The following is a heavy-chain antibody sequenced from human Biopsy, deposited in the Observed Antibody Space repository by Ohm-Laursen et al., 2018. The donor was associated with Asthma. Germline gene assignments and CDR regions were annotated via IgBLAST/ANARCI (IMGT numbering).Heavy chain of an antibody. CDR2: HDHEEGGT. CDR3: ASDFPKDYVRYNFQF. CDR1: GYSLTALS. J-gene: IGHJ4*02. V-gene: IGHV1-24*01. Sequence: SVTVSCKISGYSLTALSMHWVRQAPGQGLGWMGGHDHEEGGTVNARRFQGRVTMTEDTSTDTAYMELSSLSSDDTAVYYCASDFPKDYVRYNFQFWGQGTLVTVSS. D-gene: IGHD4-17*01.